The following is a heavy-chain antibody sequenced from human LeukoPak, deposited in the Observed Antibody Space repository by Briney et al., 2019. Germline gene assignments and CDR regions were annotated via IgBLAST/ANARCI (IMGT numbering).Heavy chain of an antibody. CDR3: ARVGHYYDSSGYYYYFDY. J-gene: IGHJ4*02. V-gene: IGHV4-59*12. CDR2: IYYSGST. D-gene: IGHD3-22*01. CDR1: GGSISSYY. Sequence: SETLSLTCTASGGSISSYYWSWIRQPPGKGLEWIGYIYYSGSTNYNPSLKSRVIISVDTSKNQFSLKLSSVTAADTAVYYCARVGHYYDSSGYYYYFDYWGQGTLVTVSS.